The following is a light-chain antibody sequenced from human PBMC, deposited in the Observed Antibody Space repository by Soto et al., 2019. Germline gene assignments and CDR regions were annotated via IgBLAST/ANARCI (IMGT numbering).Light chain of an antibody. CDR3: QQYNSFPYT. V-gene: IGKV1-5*03. CDR1: QSLSSW. J-gene: IGKJ2*01. Sequence: DIQMTQSPSTLSASVGDRVTITCRASQSLSSWLAWYQQKPGKAPNLLIYKASSLESGVPSRFSGSGSGTEFTLTIISLQPDDFATYYCQQYNSFPYTFGQGTKREIK. CDR2: KAS.